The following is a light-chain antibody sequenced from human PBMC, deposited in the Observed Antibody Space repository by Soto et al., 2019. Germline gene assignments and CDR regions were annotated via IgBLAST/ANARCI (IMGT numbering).Light chain of an antibody. CDR3: QQYSNWPPIT. CDR2: DTS. Sequence: RVMTQSPCTLSMSLGERAPLSCRVSQSVSIHLAWYQQKPGQAPRLLIYDTSTRATGIPARFSGSGSGTEFTLTISSLQSEDFAVYYCQQYSNWPPITFGQGTRLVI. J-gene: IGKJ5*01. V-gene: IGKV3-15*01. CDR1: QSVSIH.